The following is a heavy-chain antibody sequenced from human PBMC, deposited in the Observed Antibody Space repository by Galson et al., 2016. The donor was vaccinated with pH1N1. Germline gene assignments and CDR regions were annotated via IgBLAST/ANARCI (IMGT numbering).Heavy chain of an antibody. D-gene: IGHD3-10*01. Sequence: TLSLTCDVSGFSISSDYYWGWIRQSPGKGLEWIGNIYHNNGPAYYDPSLRDRVTMSVDTSKNQFTLKLSSVTAADTAMYYCAKVSLSGASDFYDHWGRGILVIVSS. CDR3: AKVSLSGASDFYDH. CDR2: IYHNNGPA. J-gene: IGHJ4*02. V-gene: IGHV4-38-2*01. CDR1: GFSISSDYY.